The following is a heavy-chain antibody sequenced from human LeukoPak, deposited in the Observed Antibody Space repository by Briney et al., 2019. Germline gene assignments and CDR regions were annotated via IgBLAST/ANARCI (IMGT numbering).Heavy chain of an antibody. D-gene: IGHD3-10*01. J-gene: IGHJ5*02. CDR3: ASAPGSKRRGNWFDP. CDR1: GFTFSSYA. CDR2: ISYDGSNK. Sequence: PGGSLRLSCAASGFTFSSYAMHWVRQAPGKGLEWVAVISYDGSNKYYADSVKGRFTISRDNSKNTLYLQMNSLRAEDTAVYYCASAPGSKRRGNWFDPWGQGTLVTVSS. V-gene: IGHV3-30*04.